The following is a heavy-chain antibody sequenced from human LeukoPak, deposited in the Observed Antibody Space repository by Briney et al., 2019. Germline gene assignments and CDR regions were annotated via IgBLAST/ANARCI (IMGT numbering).Heavy chain of an antibody. V-gene: IGHV3-74*01. J-gene: IGHJ5*01. CDR3: AGDLGQYYDTSDNWFDP. CDR1: GFTFSNYW. CDR2: INSDGINT. Sequence: GGSLRLSCAASGFTFSNYWMHWVRQAPGKGLVWVSRINSDGINTSYADSVKGRFTISRDNAKNTLNLQMNSLRAEDTAVYYCAGDLGQYYDTSDNWFDPWGKGTTVTVSS. D-gene: IGHD3-22*01.